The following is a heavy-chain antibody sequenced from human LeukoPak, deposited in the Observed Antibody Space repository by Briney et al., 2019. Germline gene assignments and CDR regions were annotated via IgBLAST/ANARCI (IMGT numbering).Heavy chain of an antibody. Sequence: GGSLRLSCEASGFTFRNYAMSWVRQAPGKGLEWVSTISGGGEKTHYADSVKGRFTVSRDNFKNTLYLQMSTLRAEDTAIYYCAKDVGEIFFDYWGQGTLVTVSS. CDR2: ISGGGEKT. J-gene: IGHJ4*02. V-gene: IGHV3-23*01. D-gene: IGHD3-10*01. CDR3: AKDVGEIFFDY. CDR1: GFTFRNYA.